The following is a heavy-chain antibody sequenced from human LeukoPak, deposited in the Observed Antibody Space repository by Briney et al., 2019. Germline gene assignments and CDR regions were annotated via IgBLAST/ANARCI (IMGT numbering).Heavy chain of an antibody. Sequence: SETLSLTCTVSGGSISSYYWGWIRQPPGKGLEWIGSIYYSGSTYYNPSLKSRVTISVDTSKNQFSLKLSSVTAADTAVYYCARGSSSWYHYYFDYWGQGTLVTVSS. CDR3: ARGSSSWYHYYFDY. V-gene: IGHV4-39*07. J-gene: IGHJ4*02. CDR1: GGSISSYY. D-gene: IGHD6-13*01. CDR2: IYYSGST.